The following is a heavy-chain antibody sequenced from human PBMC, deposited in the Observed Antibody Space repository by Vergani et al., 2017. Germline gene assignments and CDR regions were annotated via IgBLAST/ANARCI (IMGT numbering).Heavy chain of an antibody. CDR1: GFTFSSYS. Sequence: EVQLVESGGGLVKPGGSLRLSCAASGFTFSSYSMNWVRQAPGKGLEWVSSISSSTSSIYCADSVKGRFTISRDNAKNSLFLQMNSLRAEDTAVYYCARGSPQSTYGMDVWGQGTTVTVSS. CDR2: ISSSTSSI. V-gene: IGHV3-21*01. CDR3: ARGSPQSTYGMDV. J-gene: IGHJ6*02.